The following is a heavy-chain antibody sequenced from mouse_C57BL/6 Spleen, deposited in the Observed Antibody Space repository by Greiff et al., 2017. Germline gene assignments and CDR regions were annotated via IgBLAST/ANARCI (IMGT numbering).Heavy chain of an antibody. Sequence: EVQVVESGPGLVKPSQSLSLTCSVTGYSITSCYYWNWIRQFPGNKLEWMGYISYNGSNNYNPSLKNRIAITRDTSKNQFFLKLNSVTTEDTATYYCARDWIDYDRAMGYWGQGASVTVSS. J-gene: IGHJ4*01. CDR1: GYSITSCYY. CDR2: ISYNGSN. D-gene: IGHD2-4*01. V-gene: IGHV3-6*01. CDR3: ARDWIDYDRAMGY.